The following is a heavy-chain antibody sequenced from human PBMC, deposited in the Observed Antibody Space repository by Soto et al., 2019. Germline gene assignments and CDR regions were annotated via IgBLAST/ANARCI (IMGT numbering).Heavy chain of an antibody. CDR2: ISFDASNK. CDR3: AKENDGSGYFHLYGMDV. V-gene: IGHV3-30*18. CDR1: GFTFSTYG. D-gene: IGHD3-22*01. J-gene: IGHJ6*02. Sequence: QVQLVESGGGVVQPGRSLTLSCAASGFTFSTYGMHWVRQAPGKGLEWVALISFDASNKYYADSVKGRFTISRDNSKNTLFLLMDSLRAEDTAVYYCAKENDGSGYFHLYGMDVWGQGTTVTVSS.